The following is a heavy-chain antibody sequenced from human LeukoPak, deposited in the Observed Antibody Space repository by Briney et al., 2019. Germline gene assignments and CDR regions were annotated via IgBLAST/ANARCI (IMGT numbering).Heavy chain of an antibody. CDR1: GFTFSTYA. Sequence: PGGSLRLSCAASGFTFSTYAMRLVRQAPGKGLEWVSAISASGGTTYYAYSAEGRFTISRDSSKDTLYLQMNSLRADDTAVYYCAKVAAPGGSSSYYMDVWGKGTSVTVSS. J-gene: IGHJ6*03. CDR3: AKVAAPGGSSSYYMDV. V-gene: IGHV3-23*01. CDR2: ISASGGTT. D-gene: IGHD6-13*01.